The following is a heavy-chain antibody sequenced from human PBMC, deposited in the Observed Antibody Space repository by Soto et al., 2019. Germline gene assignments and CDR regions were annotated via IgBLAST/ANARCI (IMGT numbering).Heavy chain of an antibody. CDR3: ARVTSMVRGVIDNWFDP. CDR1: GGTFSSYA. V-gene: IGHV1-69*01. D-gene: IGHD3-10*01. Sequence: QVPLVQSGAEVKKPGSSVTVSCKASGGTFSSYAIHWVRQATGQGLEWMGGIIPMYGPAKYAQRFQGRVTITADEPTTTVYMELTSLTSQDTAVYYCARVTSMVRGVIDNWFDPWGHGTLVTVSS. J-gene: IGHJ5*02. CDR2: IIPMYGPA.